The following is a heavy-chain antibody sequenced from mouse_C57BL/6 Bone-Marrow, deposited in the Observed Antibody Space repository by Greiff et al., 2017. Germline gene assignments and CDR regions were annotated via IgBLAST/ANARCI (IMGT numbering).Heavy chain of an antibody. CDR2: IYPGSGST. J-gene: IGHJ4*01. V-gene: IGHV1-55*01. Sequence: QVQLQPPGAELVKPGASVKMSCKASGYTFTSYWITWVKQRPGQGLEWIGDIYPGSGSTNYNEKFKSKATLTVDTSSSTAYMQLSSLTSEDSAVYYCARWLLYYYAMDYWGQGTSVTVSS. CDR1: GYTFTSYW. CDR3: ARWLLYYYAMDY. D-gene: IGHD2-3*01.